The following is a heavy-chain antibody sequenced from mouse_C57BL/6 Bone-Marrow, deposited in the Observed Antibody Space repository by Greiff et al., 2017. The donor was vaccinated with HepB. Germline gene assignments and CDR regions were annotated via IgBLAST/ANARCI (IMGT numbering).Heavy chain of an antibody. CDR3: TRSYYSNYDAMDY. CDR2: IYPGNSDT. D-gene: IGHD2-5*01. V-gene: IGHV1-5*01. CDR1: GYTFTSYW. J-gene: IGHJ4*01. Sequence: VQLQQSGTVLARPGASVKMSCKTSGYTFTSYWMHWVKQRPGQGLEWIGAIYPGNSDTSYNQKFKGKAKLTAVTSASTAHMELSSLTNEDSAVYYCTRSYYSNYDAMDYWGQGTSVTVSS.